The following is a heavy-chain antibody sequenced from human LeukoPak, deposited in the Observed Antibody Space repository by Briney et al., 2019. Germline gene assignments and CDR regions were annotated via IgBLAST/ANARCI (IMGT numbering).Heavy chain of an antibody. D-gene: IGHD3-10*01. V-gene: IGHV1-2*04. J-gene: IGHJ6*02. CDR1: GYTFTGYY. CDR2: INPNSGGT. CDR3: AGAHYGSGSYDGMDV. Sequence: ASVKVSCKASGYTFTGYYMHWVRQAPGQGLEWMGWINPNSGGTNYAQKFQGWVTMTRDTSISTAYMELSRLRSDDTAVYYCAGAHYGSGSYDGMDVWGQGTTVTVSS.